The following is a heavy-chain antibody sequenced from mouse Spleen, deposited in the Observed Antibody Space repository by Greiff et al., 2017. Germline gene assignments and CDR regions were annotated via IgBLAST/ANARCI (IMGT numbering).Heavy chain of an antibody. CDR3: ARSGSYDSFAY. J-gene: IGHJ3*01. Sequence: EVKLMESGPGLVKPSQSLSLTCSVTGYSITSGYYWNWIRQFPGNKLEWMGYISYDGSNNYNPSLKNRISITRDTSKNQFFLKLNSVTTEDTATYYCARSGSYDSFAYWGQGTLVTVSA. CDR2: ISYDGSN. CDR1: GYSITSGYY. V-gene: IGHV3-6*01. D-gene: IGHD2-4*01.